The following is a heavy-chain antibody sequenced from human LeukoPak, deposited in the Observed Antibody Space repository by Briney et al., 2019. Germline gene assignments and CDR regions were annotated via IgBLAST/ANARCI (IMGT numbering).Heavy chain of an antibody. V-gene: IGHV3-15*01. CDR2: IKSKTDGGTT. CDR1: GFTFSNAW. J-gene: IGHJ1*01. CDR3: TTDLNYDSSGYYSDDEYFQH. Sequence: PGGSLRLSCAASGFTFSNAWMSWVRQAPGKGLEWVGRIKSKTDGGTTDYAAPVKGRFTISRDDSKNTLYLQMNSLKTEDTAVYYCTTDLNYDSSGYYSDDEYFQHWGQGTLVTVSS. D-gene: IGHD3-22*01.